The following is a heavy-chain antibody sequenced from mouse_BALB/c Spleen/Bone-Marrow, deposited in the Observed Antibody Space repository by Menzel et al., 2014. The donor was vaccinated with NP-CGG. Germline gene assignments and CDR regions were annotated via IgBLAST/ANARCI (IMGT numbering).Heavy chain of an antibody. CDR2: SRSKANDYTT. CDR1: GFTFSDFY. J-gene: IGHJ2*01. CDR3: ARGGYDYFDY. V-gene: IGHV7-1*02. D-gene: IGHD2-2*01. Sequence: EVNVVESGGGLVQPGGSLRLSCAASGFTFSDFYMEWVRQPPGKGLEWIAASRSKANDYTTVYSASVKGRFIVSRDTSQSILYLQMNALRAEDTAIYYCARGGYDYFDYWGQGTTLTVSS.